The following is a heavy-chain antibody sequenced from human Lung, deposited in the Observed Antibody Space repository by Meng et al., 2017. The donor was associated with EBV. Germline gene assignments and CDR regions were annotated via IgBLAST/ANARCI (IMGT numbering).Heavy chain of an antibody. CDR2: IYYSGST. D-gene: IGHD2-15*01. CDR3: AREWCSGGSCYPDY. Sequence: QVQLSESGPGLVKPSQTLPLTCTVSGGSISSGGYYWSWIRQPPGKGLEWIGYIYYSGSTYYNPSLKSRVTISVDTSKNQFSLKLSSVTAADTAVYYCAREWCSGGSCYPDYWGQGTLVTVSS. J-gene: IGHJ4*02. CDR1: GGSISSGGYY. V-gene: IGHV4-30-4*01.